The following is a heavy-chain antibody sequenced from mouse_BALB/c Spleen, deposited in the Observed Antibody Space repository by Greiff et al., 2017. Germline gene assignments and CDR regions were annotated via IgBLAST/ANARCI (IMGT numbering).Heavy chain of an antibody. CDR2: ISYDGSN. D-gene: IGHD2-3*01. Sequence: EVQLQESGPGLVKPSQSLSLTCSVTGYSITSGYYWNWIRQFPGNKLEWMGYISYDGSNNYNPSLKNRISITRDTSKNQFFLKLNSVTTEDTATYYCARDLGGYYFFAYWGQGTLVTVSA. CDR3: ARDLGGYYFFAY. J-gene: IGHJ3*01. CDR1: GYSITSGYY. V-gene: IGHV3-6*02.